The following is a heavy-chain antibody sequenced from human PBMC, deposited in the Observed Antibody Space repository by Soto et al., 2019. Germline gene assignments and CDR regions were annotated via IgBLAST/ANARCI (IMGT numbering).Heavy chain of an antibody. Sequence: EVQLVGSGGGLVQSGRSLRLSCAASGFRFDDYAMHWVRQAPGKGLEWLSGISWNHVTTGYADSVKGRFTISRDNAKNYLLLQMNRQRAEDTAVYYCAKDKDTHGTTVTHCDNWGEGTQVTVSS. CDR3: AKDKDTHGTTVTHCDN. D-gene: IGHD4-17*01. V-gene: IGHV3-9*01. CDR1: GFRFDDYA. CDR2: ISWNHVTT. J-gene: IGHJ4*02.